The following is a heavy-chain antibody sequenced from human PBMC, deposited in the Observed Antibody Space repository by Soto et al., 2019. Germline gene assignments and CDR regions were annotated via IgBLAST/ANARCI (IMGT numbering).Heavy chain of an antibody. Sequence: SVKVSCQASGGTFSSYGISWVRQAPGQGLEWMGGIIPIFGTANYAQRFQGRVTITADESTSTAYMELSSLRSEDTAVYYCARGGSGSYSGWFDPWGQGTLVTVSS. CDR2: IIPIFGTA. D-gene: IGHD1-26*01. CDR1: GGTFSSYG. J-gene: IGHJ5*02. V-gene: IGHV1-69*13. CDR3: ARGGSGSYSGWFDP.